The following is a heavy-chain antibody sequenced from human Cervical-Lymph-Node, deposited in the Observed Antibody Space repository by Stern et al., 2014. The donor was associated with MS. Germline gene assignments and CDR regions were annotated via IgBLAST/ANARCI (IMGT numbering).Heavy chain of an antibody. J-gene: IGHJ5*02. CDR1: GG. Sequence: QVQLVQSGAEVKKPGSSVKVSCKSSGGISWVRQAPGQGLEWMGGVIPFLGTSNYAQQFQGRVTIPAETSTDTTYLQPSSMTSDDTAVYYCARGSGDNWFGPWGQGTLVTVSS. V-gene: IGHV1-69*06. D-gene: IGHD3-10*01. CDR2: VIPFLGTS. CDR3: ARGSGDNWFGP.